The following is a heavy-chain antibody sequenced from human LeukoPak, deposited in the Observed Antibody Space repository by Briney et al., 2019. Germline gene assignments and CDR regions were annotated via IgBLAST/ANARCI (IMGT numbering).Heavy chain of an antibody. CDR3: ARDRIVETPFSAFDI. Sequence: PGGSLRLSCAASGFTFSGSAMHWVRQASGKGLEWVGRIRSKTNSYATSYAASVKGRFALSRDDSKNTAYLQMNSLKTEDTAVYYCARDRIVETPFSAFDIWGQGTMVTVSS. CDR1: GFTFSGSA. V-gene: IGHV3-73*01. J-gene: IGHJ3*02. D-gene: IGHD3-22*01. CDR2: IRSKTNSYAT.